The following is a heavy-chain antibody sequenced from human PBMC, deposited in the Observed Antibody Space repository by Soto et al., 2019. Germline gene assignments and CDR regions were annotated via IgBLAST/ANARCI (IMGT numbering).Heavy chain of an antibody. Sequence: QVQLVQSGAEVKKPGASVKVSCKASGYTFTSYYMHWVRQAPGQGLEWMGIINPSGGSTSYAQKVQGRVTMTRNTSTSTFYMELSSLRSEDTAVYYCAREGAWIQLWASGGMDVWGQGTTVTVSS. J-gene: IGHJ6*02. CDR3: AREGAWIQLWASGGMDV. D-gene: IGHD5-18*01. CDR2: INPSGGST. V-gene: IGHV1-46*01. CDR1: GYTFTSYY.